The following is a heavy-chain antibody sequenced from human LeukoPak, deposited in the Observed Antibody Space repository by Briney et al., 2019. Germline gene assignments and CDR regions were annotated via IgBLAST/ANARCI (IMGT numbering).Heavy chain of an antibody. CDR1: GFTFSTYA. D-gene: IGHD4-17*01. V-gene: IGHV3-30*15. J-gene: IGHJ4*02. CDR2: TTDDGTDK. Sequence: PGGSLRLSCVASGFTFSTYAVHWVRQAPGKGLEWVAVTTDDGTDKFYADSVKGRVTISRDNSKNTLHLQMSSLTAEDTAVYYCAREDYDNSFFDNWGQGTLVTVSS. CDR3: AREDYDNSFFDN.